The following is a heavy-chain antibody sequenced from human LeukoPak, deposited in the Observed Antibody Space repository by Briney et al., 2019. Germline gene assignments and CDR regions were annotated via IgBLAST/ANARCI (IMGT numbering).Heavy chain of an antibody. V-gene: IGHV1-69*13. D-gene: IGHD1-26*01. J-gene: IGHJ4*02. CDR1: GGTFSSYA. CDR2: IIPIFGTA. Sequence: SVKVSCKASGGTFSSYAISWVRQAPGQGLEWMGGIIPIFGTANYAQKFQGRVTITADESTSTAYMELSSLRSEDTAVYYCAREESIGRYQFLHEYWGQGTLVTVSS. CDR3: AREESIGRYQFLHEY.